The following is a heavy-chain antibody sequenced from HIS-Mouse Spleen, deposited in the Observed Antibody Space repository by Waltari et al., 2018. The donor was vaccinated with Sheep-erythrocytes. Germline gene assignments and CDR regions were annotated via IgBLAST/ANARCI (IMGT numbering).Heavy chain of an antibody. Sequence: EVQLVESGGGMVKPGGSLRLSCAASGFTFSSYSRHWVRQAPGKVLECVSSISSRGSSLYYADSVKGRFTIYRDNAKNSLYLQRNSLRAEDTAVYYCARDSTSDAFDIWGQGTMVTVSS. CDR1: GFTFSSYS. CDR3: ARDSTSDAFDI. CDR2: ISSRGSSL. V-gene: IGHV3-21*01. J-gene: IGHJ3*02. D-gene: IGHD6-6*01.